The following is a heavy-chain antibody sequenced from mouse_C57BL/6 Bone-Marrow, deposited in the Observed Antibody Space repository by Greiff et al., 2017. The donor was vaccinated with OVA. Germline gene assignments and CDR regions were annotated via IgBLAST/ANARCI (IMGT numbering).Heavy chain of an antibody. Sequence: VQLKQSGAELVRPGASVKLSCTASGFNIKDDYMHWVKQRPEQGLEWIGWIDPENGDTEYASKFPGKATITADTSSNTAYLQLSSLTSEDTAVYYCTAYYYGSSYVNWYFDVWGTGTTVTVSS. D-gene: IGHD1-1*01. CDR2: IDPENGDT. CDR1: GFNIKDDY. V-gene: IGHV14-4*01. J-gene: IGHJ1*03. CDR3: TAYYYGSSYVNWYFDV.